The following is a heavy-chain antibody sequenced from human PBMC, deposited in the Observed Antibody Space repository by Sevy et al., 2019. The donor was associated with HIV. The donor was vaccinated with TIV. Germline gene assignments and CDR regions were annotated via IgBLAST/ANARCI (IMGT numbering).Heavy chain of an antibody. D-gene: IGHD6-19*01. CDR3: ARGASSGWDYFDY. J-gene: IGHJ4*02. V-gene: IGHV3-21*01. CDR2: ISGFNNYI. CDR1: GFTFSTYS. Sequence: GGSLRLSCAASGFTFSTYSMSWVRQAPGKGLECVSYISGFNNYIYYADSLRGRFTISRDNAKNSLYLQMNNLRAEDTAVYYCARGASSGWDYFDYWGQGTLVTVSS.